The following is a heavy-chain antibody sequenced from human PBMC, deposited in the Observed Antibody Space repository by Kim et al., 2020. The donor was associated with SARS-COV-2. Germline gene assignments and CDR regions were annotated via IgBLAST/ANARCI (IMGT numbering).Heavy chain of an antibody. Sequence: GGSLRLSCAASGFTFSKYWMHWVRQVPGEGLVWVSRSNEDGSITNYADSVRGRFTISRDNARSTLYLQMNSLRAEDTALYYCARDLSGSDDLWGQGTLVT. V-gene: IGHV3-74*01. CDR3: ARDLSGSDDL. CDR2: SNEDGSIT. J-gene: IGHJ5*02. CDR1: GFTFSKYW. D-gene: IGHD5-12*01.